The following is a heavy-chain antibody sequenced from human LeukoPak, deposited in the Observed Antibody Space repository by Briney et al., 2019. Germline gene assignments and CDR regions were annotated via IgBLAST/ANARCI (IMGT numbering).Heavy chain of an antibody. V-gene: IGHV4-34*01. CDR3: ARGYCSGGSCYSYYYYNYMDV. D-gene: IGHD2-15*01. CDR2: INHSGST. Sequence: PSETLSLTCAVYGGSFSGYSWSWIRQPPGKGLEWIGEINHSGSTNYNPSLKSRVTISVDTSKNQFSLKLSSVTAADTAVYYCARGYCSGGSCYSYYYYNYMDVWGKGTTVTVSS. J-gene: IGHJ6*03. CDR1: GGSFSGYS.